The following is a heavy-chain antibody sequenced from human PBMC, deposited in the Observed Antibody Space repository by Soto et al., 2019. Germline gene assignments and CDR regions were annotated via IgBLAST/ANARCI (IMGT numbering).Heavy chain of an antibody. J-gene: IGHJ4*02. Sequence: QVQLVESGGGVVQPGRSLRLSCAASGFTFSSYAMHWVRQAPGKGLEWVAVISYDGSNKYYADSVKGRFTISRDNSKNTLNRQMNGLRAEDKAVYYCAREFQAAMVRGGDYFDYWGQGTLVTVSS. CDR1: GFTFSSYA. D-gene: IGHD3-10*01. CDR2: ISYDGSNK. V-gene: IGHV3-30-3*01. CDR3: AREFQAAMVRGGDYFDY.